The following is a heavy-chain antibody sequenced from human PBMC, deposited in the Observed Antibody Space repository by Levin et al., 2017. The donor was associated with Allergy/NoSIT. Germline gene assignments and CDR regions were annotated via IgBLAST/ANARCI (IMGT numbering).Heavy chain of an antibody. D-gene: IGHD2-2*01. V-gene: IGHV5-51*01. Sequence: GASVKVSCKGSGYSFTTYWIGWVRQMPGRGLEWMGIIYPGDSDTRYSPSFRGQVTISADKSISTAYLQWSSLKASDTAMYYCATKANIPGADSYYGLEVWGQGTTVTVSS. CDR3: ATKANIPGADSYYGLEV. CDR2: IYPGDSDT. CDR1: GYSFTTYW. J-gene: IGHJ6*02.